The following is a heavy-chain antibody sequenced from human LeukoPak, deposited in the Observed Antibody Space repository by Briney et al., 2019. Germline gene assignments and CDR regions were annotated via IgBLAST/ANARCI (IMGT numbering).Heavy chain of an antibody. J-gene: IGHJ4*02. D-gene: IGHD6-13*01. Sequence: GGSLRLSCAASGFTFSSYSMNWVRQAPGKGLEWVSSISSSSSFIYYADSVKGRFTISRDNSKNTLYLQMNSLRAEDTAVYYCARGGPAAGRFDYWGQGTLVTVSS. CDR1: GFTFSSYS. CDR2: ISSSSSFI. CDR3: ARGGPAAGRFDY. V-gene: IGHV3-21*01.